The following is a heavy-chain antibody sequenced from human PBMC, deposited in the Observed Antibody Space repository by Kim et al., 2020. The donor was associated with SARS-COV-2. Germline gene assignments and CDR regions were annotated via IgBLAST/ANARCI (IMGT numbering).Heavy chain of an antibody. J-gene: IGHJ6*02. CDR1: GYTFTSYY. CDR3: AGEARGNGMDV. D-gene: IGHD3-10*01. V-gene: IGHV1-46*01. Sequence: ASVKVSCKASGYTFTSYYMHWVRQAPGQGLEWMGIINPSGGSTSYAQKFQGRVTMTRDTSTSTVYMELSSLRSEDTAVYYCAGEARGNGMDVWGQGTTVTVSS. CDR2: INPSGGST.